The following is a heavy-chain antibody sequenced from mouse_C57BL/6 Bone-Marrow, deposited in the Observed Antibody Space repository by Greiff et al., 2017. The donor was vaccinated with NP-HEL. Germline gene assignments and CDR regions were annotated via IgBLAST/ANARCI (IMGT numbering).Heavy chain of an antibody. CDR3: ARSGLGRFAS. J-gene: IGHJ3*01. V-gene: IGHV1-81*01. D-gene: IGHD3-3*01. CDR1: GYTFTSYG. CDR2: IYPRSGNT. Sequence: QVQLQQSGAELARPGASVKLSCKASGYTFTSYGISWVKQRTGQGLEWIGEIYPRSGNTYYNEKFKGKATLTADKSSSTAYMELRSLTSEDSAVYFCARSGLGRFASWGQGTLVTVSA.